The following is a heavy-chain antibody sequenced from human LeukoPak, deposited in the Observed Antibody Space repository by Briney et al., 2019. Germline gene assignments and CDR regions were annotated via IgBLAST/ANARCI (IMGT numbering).Heavy chain of an antibody. J-gene: IGHJ4*02. CDR2: ISESGGST. D-gene: IGHD3-10*01. V-gene: IGHV3-23*01. Sequence: GGSLRLSCAASGFTVSSNYMSWVRQAPGKGLEWVSSISESGGSTFYADSVKGRFTISRDNSKNTLYLQLNSLRAEDTAEYYCAKGSATGYFDYWGQGTLVTVST. CDR1: GFTVSSNY. CDR3: AKGSATGYFDY.